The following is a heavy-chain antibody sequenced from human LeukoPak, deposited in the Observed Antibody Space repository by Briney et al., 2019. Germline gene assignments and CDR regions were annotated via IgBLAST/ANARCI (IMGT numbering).Heavy chain of an antibody. CDR1: GGSFSGYY. V-gene: IGHV4-34*01. D-gene: IGHD2-15*01. Sequence: SETLSLTCAVYGGSFSGYYWSWIRQPPGKGLEWIGEINHSGSTNYNPSPKSRVTISVDTSKNQFSLKLSSVTAADTAVYYCARVRLYCSGGSCTDRDYYYYGMDVWGQGTTVTVSS. CDR2: INHSGST. CDR3: ARVRLYCSGGSCTDRDYYYYGMDV. J-gene: IGHJ6*02.